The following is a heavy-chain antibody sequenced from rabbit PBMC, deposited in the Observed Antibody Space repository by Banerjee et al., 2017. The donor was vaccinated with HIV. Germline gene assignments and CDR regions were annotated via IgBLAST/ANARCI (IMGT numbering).Heavy chain of an antibody. CDR2: IDTGSSGST. V-gene: IGHV1S40*01. CDR3: ARNAGYANGGDGYFKL. CDR1: GFDFSSYY. Sequence: QSLEESGGDLVKPGASLTLTCKASGFDFSSYYMSWVRQAPGKGLEWIGCIDTGSSGSTYYASWAKGRFTISKTSSTTVTLQLTSLTAADTATYFCARNAGYANGGDGYFKLWGPGTLVTVS. D-gene: IGHD6-1*01. J-gene: IGHJ4*01.